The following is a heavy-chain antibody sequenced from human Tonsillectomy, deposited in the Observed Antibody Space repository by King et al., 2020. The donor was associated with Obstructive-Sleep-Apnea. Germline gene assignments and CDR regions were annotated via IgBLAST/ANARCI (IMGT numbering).Heavy chain of an antibody. Sequence: LQLQESGPGLVKPSETLSLTCTVSGGSISSSSYYWGWIRQPPGKGLEWIGSIYYSGSTYYNPSLKSRVTISVDTSKNQFSLKLSSVTAADTAVYYCARGNSPFYSGYDLEDWFDPWGQGTLVTVSS. CDR1: GGSISSSSYY. V-gene: IGHV4-39*07. D-gene: IGHD5-12*01. CDR3: ARGNSPFYSGYDLEDWFDP. CDR2: IYYSGST. J-gene: IGHJ5*02.